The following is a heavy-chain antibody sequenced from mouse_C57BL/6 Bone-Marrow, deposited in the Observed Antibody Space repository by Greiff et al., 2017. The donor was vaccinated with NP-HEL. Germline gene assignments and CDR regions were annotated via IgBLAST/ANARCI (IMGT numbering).Heavy chain of an antibody. CDR3: AREGGYGNYVGY. CDR2: INPNNGGT. CDR1: GYTFTDYN. V-gene: IGHV1-22*01. Sequence: VQLQQSGPELVKPGASVKMSCKASGYTFTDYNMHWVKQSHGKSLEWIGYINPNNGGTSYNQKFKGKATLTVNKSSSTAYMELRSLTSEDSAVYYCAREGGYGNYVGYWGQGTTLTVSS. J-gene: IGHJ2*01. D-gene: IGHD2-1*01.